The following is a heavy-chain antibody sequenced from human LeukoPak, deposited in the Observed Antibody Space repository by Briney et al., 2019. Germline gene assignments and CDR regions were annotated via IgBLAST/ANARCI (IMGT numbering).Heavy chain of an antibody. J-gene: IGHJ4*02. CDR1: GLTFSSYS. Sequence: GRSLRLSCAASGLTFSSYSMNWVRQAPGKGLEWVSSISSTSGYIYYADSVKGRFTISRDNAKNSLYLQMNSLRAEDTAVYYCARDAGLGYYDSSGYYLDYWGQGTLVTVSS. CDR3: ARDAGLGYYDSSGYYLDY. D-gene: IGHD3-22*01. CDR2: ISSTSGYI. V-gene: IGHV3-21*01.